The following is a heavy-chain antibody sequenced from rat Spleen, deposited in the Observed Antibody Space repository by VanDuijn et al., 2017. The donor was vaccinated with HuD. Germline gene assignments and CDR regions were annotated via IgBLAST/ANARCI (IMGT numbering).Heavy chain of an antibody. CDR3: TRHGYDGSYYYWDY. CDR1: GFTFSDYG. D-gene: IGHD1-12*02. V-gene: IGHV5S13*01. Sequence: EVQLVESGGGLVQPGRSLKLSCAASGFTFSDYGMAWVRQAPTKGLEWVASISPSGGGTYYRDSVKGRFTVSRDNARGTQYLQMDSLRSEDTATYYCTRHGYDGSYYYWDYWGQGVMVTVSS. J-gene: IGHJ2*01. CDR2: ISPSGGGT.